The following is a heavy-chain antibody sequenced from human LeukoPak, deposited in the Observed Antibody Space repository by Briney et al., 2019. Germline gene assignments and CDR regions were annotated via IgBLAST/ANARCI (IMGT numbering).Heavy chain of an antibody. CDR2: IDRSGSTI. V-gene: IGHV3-48*03. J-gene: IGHJ5*02. D-gene: IGHD6-19*01. Sequence: PGGPLRLSCVGSGFTFSSYEMNWVSRSTGKGLEGISYIDRSGSTIDYGDSVKGRFTTSRDNARNSLYLQMNRMADKNTVIYYCVRDRITVTGPYSWFDPWGQGTLVTVSS. CDR1: GFTFSSYE. CDR3: VRDRITVTGPYSWFDP.